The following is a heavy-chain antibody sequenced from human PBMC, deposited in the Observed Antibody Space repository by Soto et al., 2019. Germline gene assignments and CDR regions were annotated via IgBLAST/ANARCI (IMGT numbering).Heavy chain of an antibody. CDR2: IIPIFGTA. CDR3: AREHIVVVTAIYYYGMDV. Sequence: SVKVSCKASGGTFSSYAISWVRQAPGQGLEWMGGIIPIFGTANYAQKFQGRVTITADESTSTAYMELSSLRSEDTAVYYCAREHIVVVTAIYYYGMDVWGQGTTVTVSS. V-gene: IGHV1-69*13. CDR1: GGTFSSYA. D-gene: IGHD2-21*02. J-gene: IGHJ6*02.